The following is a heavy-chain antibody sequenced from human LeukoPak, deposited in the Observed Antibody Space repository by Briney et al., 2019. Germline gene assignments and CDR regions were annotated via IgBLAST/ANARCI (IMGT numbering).Heavy chain of an antibody. CDR1: GFTFSGVS. Sequence: GGSLRLSCAASGFTFSGVSLNWVRQAPGKGLEWISNIRPSGSHMYYAASVKGRFTISRDSATNSLYLQMNNLKVDDSAVYFCVRDFNWAFDSWGQGTLVTVSS. D-gene: IGHD7-27*01. V-gene: IGHV3-48*01. CDR2: IRPSGSHM. CDR3: VRDFNWAFDS. J-gene: IGHJ4*02.